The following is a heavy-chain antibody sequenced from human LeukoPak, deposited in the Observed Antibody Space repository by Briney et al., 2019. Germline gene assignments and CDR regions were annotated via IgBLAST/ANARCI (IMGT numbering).Heavy chain of an antibody. V-gene: IGHV1-69*04. J-gene: IGHJ4*02. Sequence: SVKVSCKASGGTFSSYAIIWVRQAPGQGLDWMGRIIPILGIASYAQKFQGRVTITADKSTSTAYMELSSLRSEDTAVYYCARNPAAAGSDFDYWGQGTLVTVSS. CDR1: GGTFSSYA. D-gene: IGHD6-13*01. CDR2: IIPILGIA. CDR3: ARNPAAAGSDFDY.